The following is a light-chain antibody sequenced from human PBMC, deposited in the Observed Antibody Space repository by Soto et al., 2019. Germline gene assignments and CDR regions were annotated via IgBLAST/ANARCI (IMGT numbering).Light chain of an antibody. CDR3: QHYNNWIAS. CDR1: QSLSTRS. Sequence: EIVMTQSPATLSLSPGERATLSCRASQSLSTRSLAWYQQKPGQAPRLLILDASIRATGIPARFSGSGSGTEFTLTISSLQSEDFAVYYCQHYNNWIASFGGGTKVDIK. CDR2: DAS. V-gene: IGKV3D-15*01. J-gene: IGKJ4*01.